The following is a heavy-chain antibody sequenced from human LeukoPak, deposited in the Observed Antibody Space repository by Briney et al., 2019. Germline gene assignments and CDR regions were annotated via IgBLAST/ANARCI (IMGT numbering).Heavy chain of an antibody. V-gene: IGHV4-61*02. CDR3: ARASYDILTGHNWFDP. CDR1: GGSISSGGYY. Sequence: SETLSLTCTVSGGSISSGGYYWSWIRQPAGKGLERIGRIYTSGSTNYNPSLKSRVTISVDTSKNQFSLKLSSVTAADTAVYYCARASYDILTGHNWFDPWGQGTLVTVSS. D-gene: IGHD3-9*01. J-gene: IGHJ5*02. CDR2: IYTSGST.